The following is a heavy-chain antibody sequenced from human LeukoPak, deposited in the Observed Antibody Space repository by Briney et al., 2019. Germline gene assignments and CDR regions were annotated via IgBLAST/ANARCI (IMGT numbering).Heavy chain of an antibody. J-gene: IGHJ3*02. V-gene: IGHV3-30-3*01. CDR2: ISYDGSNK. D-gene: IGHD2-2*01. CDR3: ARDRSIFESVVPAALNDAFDI. Sequence: GGSLRLSCAASGFTFSSYAMHWVRQAPGKGLEWVAVISYDGSNKYYADSVKGRFTISRDNSKNTLYLQMNSLRAEDTAVYYCARDRSIFESVVPAALNDAFDIWGQGTMVTVSS. CDR1: GFTFSSYA.